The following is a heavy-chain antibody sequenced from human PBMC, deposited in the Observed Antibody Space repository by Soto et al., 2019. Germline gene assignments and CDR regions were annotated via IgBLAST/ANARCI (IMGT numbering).Heavy chain of an antibody. V-gene: IGHV3-33*01. CDR3: ARDWGYGSGSYLFDY. D-gene: IGHD3-10*01. Sequence: QVQLVESGGGVVQPGRSLRLSCAASGFTFSSYGMHWVHQAPGKGLEWVAVIWYDGSNKYYADSVKGRFTISRDNSKNTLYLQMNSLRAEDTAVYYCARDWGYGSGSYLFDYWGQGTLVTVSS. CDR1: GFTFSSYG. J-gene: IGHJ4*02. CDR2: IWYDGSNK.